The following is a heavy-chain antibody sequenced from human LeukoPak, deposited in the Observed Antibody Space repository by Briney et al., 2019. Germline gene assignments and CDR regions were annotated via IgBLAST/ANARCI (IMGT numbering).Heavy chain of an antibody. Sequence: PGGSLRLSCAASGFTFSSYWMSWVRQAPGKGLEWVANIKQDGSEKYYVDSVKGRFTISRDNAKNSLYLQMNSLRAEDTAVYYCARDRSSSWLVTPIGAFDIWGQGTMVTVSS. J-gene: IGHJ3*02. D-gene: IGHD6-13*01. CDR1: GFTFSSYW. CDR3: ARDRSSSWLVTPIGAFDI. CDR2: IKQDGSEK. V-gene: IGHV3-7*01.